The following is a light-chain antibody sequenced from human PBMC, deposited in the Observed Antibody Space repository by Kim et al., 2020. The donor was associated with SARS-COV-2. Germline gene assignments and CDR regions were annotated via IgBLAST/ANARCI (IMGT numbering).Light chain of an antibody. J-gene: IGKJ1*01. CDR2: KAS. CDR1: QSIGIW. Sequence: ASVGDRVTISCRASQSIGIWLAWYQQKPGKAPNLVIYKASNLQRGVPSRFSASGSGTEFTLTINSLQPDDSATYYCQQYDVHPETFGQGTKVDIK. CDR3: QQYDVHPET. V-gene: IGKV1-5*03.